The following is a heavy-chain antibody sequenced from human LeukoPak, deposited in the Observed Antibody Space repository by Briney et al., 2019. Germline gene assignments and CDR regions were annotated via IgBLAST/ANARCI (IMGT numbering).Heavy chain of an antibody. CDR1: GGSFSGYY. CDR3: ARAPGYYYDSSGYYYVNDY. V-gene: IGHV4-34*01. D-gene: IGHD3-22*01. J-gene: IGHJ4*02. CDR2: INHSGST. Sequence: SETLSLTCAVHGGSFSGYYWSWIRQPPGKGLEWIGEINHSGSTNYNPSLKSRVTISVDTSKNQFSLKLSSVTAADTAVYYCARAPGYYYDSSGYYYVNDYWGQGTLVTVSS.